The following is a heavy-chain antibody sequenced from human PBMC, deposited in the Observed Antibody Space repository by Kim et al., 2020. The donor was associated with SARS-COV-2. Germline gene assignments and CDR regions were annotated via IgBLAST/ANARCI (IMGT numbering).Heavy chain of an antibody. Sequence: AVKVSCKASGGTFSSYAISWVRQAPGQGLEWMGRIIPILGIANYAQKFQGRFTITADKSTSTAYMELSSLRSEDTAVYYFARLTGDYYDSSGFHWFDPWGQGTLVTVYS. D-gene: IGHD3-22*01. J-gene: IGHJ5*02. V-gene: IGHV1-69*04. CDR1: GGTFSSYA. CDR3: ARLTGDYYDSSGFHWFDP. CDR2: IIPILGIA.